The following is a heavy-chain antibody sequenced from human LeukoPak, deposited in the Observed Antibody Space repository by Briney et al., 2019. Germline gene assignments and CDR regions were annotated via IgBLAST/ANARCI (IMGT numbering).Heavy chain of an antibody. Sequence: GGSLRLSCAASGFTVGNNYMNWVRQAPGKGLEWVSLIFSHGETSYADSVKGRFTISRDNSKNTLYLQMNGLRVEDTAVYYCAKYPDSGDYYFDYWGQGTLVTVSS. CDR1: GFTVGNNY. CDR2: IFSHGET. J-gene: IGHJ4*02. D-gene: IGHD2-2*02. CDR3: AKYPDSGDYYFDY. V-gene: IGHV3-66*01.